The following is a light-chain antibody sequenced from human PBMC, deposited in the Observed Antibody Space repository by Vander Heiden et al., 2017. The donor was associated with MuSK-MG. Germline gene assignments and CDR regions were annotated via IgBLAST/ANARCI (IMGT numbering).Light chain of an antibody. CDR3: QQNNSYSPET. V-gene: IGKV1-5*01. J-gene: IGKJ1*01. Sequence: DIQMTQSPSTLSASVGDRVTITCRASQSISSWLAWYQQKPGKAPKLLIYDASSLESGVPSRFSGSGYGTEFTLTISSRQPDDFAPYYCQQNNSYSPETFGQGTKVEIK. CDR1: QSISSW. CDR2: DAS.